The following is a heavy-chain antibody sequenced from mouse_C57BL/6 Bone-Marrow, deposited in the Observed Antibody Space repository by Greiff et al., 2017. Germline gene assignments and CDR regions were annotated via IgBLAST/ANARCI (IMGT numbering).Heavy chain of an antibody. CDR1: GYTFTSYW. CDR2: IYPTSGRT. D-gene: IGHD4-1*01. V-gene: IGHV1-55*01. CDR3: AIPCPLGRGFGY. J-gene: IGHJ2*01. Sequence: VQLQQPGAELVKPGASVKMSCKASGYTFTSYWITWVKQRPGQGLEWIGDIYPTSGRTNYNEKFKSKAILTVDDSSNTAYMHLSSLTSGDSAVFCCAIPCPLGRGFGYWGQGTTLTVSS.